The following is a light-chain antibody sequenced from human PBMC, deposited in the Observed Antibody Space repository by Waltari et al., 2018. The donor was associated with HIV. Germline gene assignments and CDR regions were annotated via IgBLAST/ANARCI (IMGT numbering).Light chain of an antibody. V-gene: IGLV2-8*01. Sequence: QSALTQPPSASGSPVPSVTLSCTGSHNDIGSSDSVQWYQLPPGKAPTHVISEVTNRPSGVSDRFSGSKSANTAFLTVSGLQAEDEADYYCSSFADRDGFYVLFGGGTRLTVL. J-gene: IGLJ2*01. CDR3: SSFADRDGFYVL. CDR1: HNDIGSSDS. CDR2: EVT.